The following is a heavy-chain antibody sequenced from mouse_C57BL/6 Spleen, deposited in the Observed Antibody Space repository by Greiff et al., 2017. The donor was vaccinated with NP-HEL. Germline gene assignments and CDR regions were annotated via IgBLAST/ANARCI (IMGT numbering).Heavy chain of an antibody. CDR3: VRGGSTMVTGDFDY. CDR1: GFTFNTYA. Sequence: EVQLVESGGGLVQPKGSLKLSCAASGFTFNTYAMHWVRQAPGKGLEWVARIRSKSSNYATYYADSVKDRFTISRDDSQSMLYLQMNNLKTEDTAMYYYVRGGSTMVTGDFDYWGQGTTLTVSS. V-gene: IGHV10-3*01. J-gene: IGHJ2*01. D-gene: IGHD2-2*01. CDR2: IRSKSSNYAT.